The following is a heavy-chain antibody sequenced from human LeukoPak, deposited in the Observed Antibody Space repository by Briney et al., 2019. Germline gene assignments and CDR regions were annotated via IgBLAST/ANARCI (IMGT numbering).Heavy chain of an antibody. Sequence: GGSLRLSCAASGFTFSSYGMHWVRQAPGKGLEWVAVISYDGSNKYYADSVKGRFTISRDNSKNTLYLQMNSLRAEDMAVYYCARSPGSGSYNIDYWGQGTLVTVSS. D-gene: IGHD1-26*01. CDR2: ISYDGSNK. CDR3: ARSPGSGSYNIDY. V-gene: IGHV3-30*03. J-gene: IGHJ4*02. CDR1: GFTFSSYG.